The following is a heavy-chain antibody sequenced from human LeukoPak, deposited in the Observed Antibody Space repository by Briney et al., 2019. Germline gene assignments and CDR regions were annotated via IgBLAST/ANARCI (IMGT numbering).Heavy chain of an antibody. V-gene: IGHV3-23*01. D-gene: IGHD3-3*01. CDR3: ATQLRFLESPRPGFDY. J-gene: IGHJ4*02. CDR2: ISGSGGST. Sequence: GGSLRLSCAASGFTFSSYAMSWVRQAPGKGLESVSAISGSGGSTYYADSVKGRFTISRDNSKNTLYLQMNSLRAEDTAVYYCATQLRFLESPRPGFDYWGQGTLVTVSS. CDR1: GFTFSSYA.